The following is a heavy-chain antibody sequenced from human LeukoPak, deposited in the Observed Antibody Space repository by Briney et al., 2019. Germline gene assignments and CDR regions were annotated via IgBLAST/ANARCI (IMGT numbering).Heavy chain of an antibody. Sequence: GGSLRLSCAASGFTFSSYSMHWVRHAPWKGLEWVSSISSSGTYIYYADSVKGRFTISRDNAKNSVHLQMNSLRAEDTAVYYCARDQGGSGGNWGQGTLVTVSS. CDR2: ISSSGTYI. J-gene: IGHJ4*02. D-gene: IGHD3-10*01. CDR3: ARDQGGSGGN. CDR1: GFTFSSYS. V-gene: IGHV3-21*01.